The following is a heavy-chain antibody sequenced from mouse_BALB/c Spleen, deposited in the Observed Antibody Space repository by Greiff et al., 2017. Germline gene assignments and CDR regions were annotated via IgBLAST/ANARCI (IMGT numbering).Heavy chain of an antibody. CDR1: GYTFTSYW. Sequence: QVQLKEPGAELVKPGASVKLSCKASGYTFTSYWMHWVKQRPGQGLEWIGEIDPSDSYTNYNQKFKGKATLTVDKSSSTAYMQLSSLTSEDSAVYYCARGITTVPWFAYWGQGTLVTVSA. CDR3: ARGITTVPWFAY. CDR2: IDPSDSYT. D-gene: IGHD1-1*01. V-gene: IGHV1-69*02. J-gene: IGHJ3*01.